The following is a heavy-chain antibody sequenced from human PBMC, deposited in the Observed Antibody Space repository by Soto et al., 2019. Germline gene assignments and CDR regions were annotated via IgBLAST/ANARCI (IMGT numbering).Heavy chain of an antibody. V-gene: IGHV4-39*01. D-gene: IGHD3-10*01. CDR3: ARHKRFGDYYTAV. Sequence: ASETLSLTCAVSGGSISSSSYYWGWIRQPPGKGLEWIGSIYYSGSTYYNPSLKSRVTISVDTSKNQFSLKLSSVTAADTAVYYCARHKRFGDYYTAVWGKGTTVTVSS. CDR1: GGSISSSSYY. J-gene: IGHJ6*03. CDR2: IYYSGST.